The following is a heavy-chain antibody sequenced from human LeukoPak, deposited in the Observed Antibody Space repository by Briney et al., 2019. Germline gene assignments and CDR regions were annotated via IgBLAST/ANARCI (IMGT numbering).Heavy chain of an antibody. V-gene: IGHV3-21*01. Sequence: PGGSLRLSCAASGFTFSSYSMNWVRQAPGKGLEWVSSISSSSYIYYADSVKGRFTISRDNAKNSLYLQMNSLGAEDTAVYYCARMEDYGDSKSDYWGQGTLVTVSS. CDR2: ISSSSYI. D-gene: IGHD4-17*01. CDR1: GFTFSSYS. CDR3: ARMEDYGDSKSDY. J-gene: IGHJ4*02.